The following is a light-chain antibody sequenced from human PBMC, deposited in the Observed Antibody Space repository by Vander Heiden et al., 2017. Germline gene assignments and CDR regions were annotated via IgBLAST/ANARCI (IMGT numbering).Light chain of an antibody. CDR3: QQYNTIPYI. J-gene: IGKJ2*01. CDR2: EAS. Sequence: DVNMTQSPSTRSASVGDRVTITCRASETMSSWLAWYQQKPGEAPKLLIYEASSLHSGVPSRFSGSGSGTEFTLTITYLQPEDSATYYCQQYNTIPYIFAQGTKLEIK. V-gene: IGKV1-5*01. CDR1: ETMSSW.